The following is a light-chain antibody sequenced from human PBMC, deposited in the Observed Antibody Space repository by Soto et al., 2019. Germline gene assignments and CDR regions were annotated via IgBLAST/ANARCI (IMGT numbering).Light chain of an antibody. V-gene: IGKV3-20*01. CDR1: QSVSNNY. J-gene: IGKJ1*01. CDR3: RQFGRSWT. CDR2: GAS. Sequence: EIVLTQSPGTLSLSPGERATLSCKASQSVSNNYLAWYQQKPGQAPRVLIYGASKRATGIPDRFSGSGSGTDFTLTISRLEPEDFAVYYCRQFGRSWTFGLGTKVDIK.